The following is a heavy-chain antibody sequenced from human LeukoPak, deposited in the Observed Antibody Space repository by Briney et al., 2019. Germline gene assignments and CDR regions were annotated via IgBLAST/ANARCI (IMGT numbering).Heavy chain of an antibody. V-gene: IGHV4-59*01. CDR2: IYYSGST. J-gene: IGHJ6*03. CDR3: ASVGVSYYYYYMDV. D-gene: IGHD3-22*01. CDR1: GGSISSYY. Sequence: SETLSLTCTVSGGSISSYYWSWIRQPPGKGLEWIGYIYYSGSTNYNPSLKSRVTISVDTSKNQFSLKLSSVTAADTAVYYCASVGVSYYYYYMDVWGKGTTVTVSS.